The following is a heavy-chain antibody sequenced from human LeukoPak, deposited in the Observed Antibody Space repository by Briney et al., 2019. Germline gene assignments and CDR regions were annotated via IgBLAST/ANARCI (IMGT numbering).Heavy chain of an antibody. CDR2: INVGNGNT. D-gene: IGHD6-13*01. V-gene: IGHV1-3*01. CDR3: ARDRGAATGNWFDP. CDR1: GYTFISYA. J-gene: IGHJ5*02. Sequence: GASVKVSCKASGYTFISYAIHWVRQAPGQRLEWMGWINVGNGNTKYSQKFQGRVTITRDTSASTAYMELSSLRSEDTAVYYYARDRGAATGNWFDPWGQGTLVTVSS.